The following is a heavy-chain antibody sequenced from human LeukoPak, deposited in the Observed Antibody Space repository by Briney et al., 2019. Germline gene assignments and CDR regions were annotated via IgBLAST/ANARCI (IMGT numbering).Heavy chain of an antibody. CDR2: IYYSGST. CDR1: GDSINSYC. CDR3: ARSLRGYRFATDY. V-gene: IGHV4-59*08. J-gene: IGHJ4*02. D-gene: IGHD5-18*01. Sequence: SETLSLTCTVSGDSINSYCWNWIRQPPRKGLEWIGYIYYSGSTKYNPSIKSRVTISVDTSKNQFSLKLSSVTAADTAVYYCARSLRGYRFATDYWGQGTLVTVSS.